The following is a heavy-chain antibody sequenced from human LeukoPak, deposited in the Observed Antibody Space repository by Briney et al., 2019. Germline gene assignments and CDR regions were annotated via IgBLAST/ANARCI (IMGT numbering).Heavy chain of an antibody. V-gene: IGHV4-59*08. D-gene: IGHD2-2*01. Sequence: SETLSLTCTVSGGSINIYYWSWIRQPPGKGLERIGYIYYSGSTNYNPSLKSRVTISVDTSKNQFSLKLSSVTAADTAVYYCARHEGSTGLYGMDVWGQGTTVTVSS. CDR2: IYYSGST. CDR1: GGSINIYY. CDR3: ARHEGSTGLYGMDV. J-gene: IGHJ6*02.